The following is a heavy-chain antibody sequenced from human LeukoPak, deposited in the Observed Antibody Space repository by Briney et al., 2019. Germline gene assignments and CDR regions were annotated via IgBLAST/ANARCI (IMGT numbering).Heavy chain of an antibody. D-gene: IGHD3-3*01. CDR1: GYTFTSYG. CDR2: ISAYNGNT. V-gene: IGHV1-18*01. J-gene: IGHJ6*03. Sequence: ASVKVSCKASGYTFTSYGISWVRQAPGQGLEWMGWISAYNGNTNYAQKLQGRVTMTTDTSTSTAYMELRSLRSDDTAVYYCARGSYDFWSGYYTYTGYCYMDVWGKGTTVTVSS. CDR3: ARGSYDFWSGYYTYTGYCYMDV.